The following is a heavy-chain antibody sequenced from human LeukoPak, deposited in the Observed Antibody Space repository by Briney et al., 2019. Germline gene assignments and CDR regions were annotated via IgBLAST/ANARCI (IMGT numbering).Heavy chain of an antibody. V-gene: IGHV4-39*07. D-gene: IGHD3-3*01. CDR2: IYYSGST. CDR3: ARSGYPGRLLDY. CDR1: DGSVSSSSYY. J-gene: IGHJ4*02. Sequence: PSETLSLTCSVSDGSVSSSSYYWDWIRQPPGKGLEWIGSIYYSGSTYSNPSLKSRVTISVDTSKNQFSLNLSSVTAADTAVYYCARSGYPGRLLDYWGQGTLVTVSS.